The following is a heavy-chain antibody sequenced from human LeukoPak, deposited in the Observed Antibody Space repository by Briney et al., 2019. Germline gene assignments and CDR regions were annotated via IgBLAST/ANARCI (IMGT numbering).Heavy chain of an antibody. J-gene: IGHJ4*02. CDR1: GFTFSNYG. V-gene: IGHV3-23*01. D-gene: IGHD3-10*01. Sequence: GGSLRLSCVASGFTFSNYGMNWVRQAPGKGLEWVSIITSGVGITYYADSVKGRFTISRDNSKNTLYLQMNSLRAEDTAVYYCAKGDYYALDYWGQGTLVTVSS. CDR3: AKGDYYALDY. CDR2: ITSGVGIT.